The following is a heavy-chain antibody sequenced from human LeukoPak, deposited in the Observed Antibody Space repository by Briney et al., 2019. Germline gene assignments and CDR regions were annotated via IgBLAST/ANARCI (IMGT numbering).Heavy chain of an antibody. J-gene: IGHJ3*02. CDR1: GVSMSSYY. CDR2: TGYSGST. D-gene: IGHD3-16*01. CDR3: ARGRRILYKMTPGDAFDI. Sequence: SETLSLTCTVSGVSMSSYYWNWIRQSPGKGLEWIGYTGYSGSTNYNPSLKSRVTISVDKSKNQFSLKLSSVAAADTAVYYCARGRRILYKMTPGDAFDIWGQGTMVTVSS. V-gene: IGHV4-59*08.